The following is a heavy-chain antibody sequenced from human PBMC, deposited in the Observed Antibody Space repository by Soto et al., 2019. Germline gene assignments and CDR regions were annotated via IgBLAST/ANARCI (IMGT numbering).Heavy chain of an antibody. Sequence: QVQLQASGPGLVKPSETLSLTCTVSGASMNSYHWSWNRQPAGKGLEWIGHIHSSGSTNYNPSLKSRVTMSVDTSKNQFSLRLMSLTAADTAVYYCARDQGVAAAGITWFDPWGQGSLVTVSS. D-gene: IGHD6-13*01. J-gene: IGHJ5*02. CDR3: ARDQGVAAAGITWFDP. CDR1: GASMNSYH. V-gene: IGHV4-4*07. CDR2: IHSSGST.